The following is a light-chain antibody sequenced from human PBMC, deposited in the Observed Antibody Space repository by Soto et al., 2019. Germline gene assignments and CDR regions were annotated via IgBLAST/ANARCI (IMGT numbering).Light chain of an antibody. CDR3: HQRSNLPQT. CDR2: ESS. V-gene: IGKV3-11*01. CDR1: QNVANY. Sequence: EIVLTQSPATLSWSPGERATLSCRASQNVANYLDWYQQKPGQAPRLLIYESSNRATGIAARFSGSESGTDCALSLSSLEPEDFAVYYCHQRSNLPQTFGQGTKVYSK. J-gene: IGKJ1*01.